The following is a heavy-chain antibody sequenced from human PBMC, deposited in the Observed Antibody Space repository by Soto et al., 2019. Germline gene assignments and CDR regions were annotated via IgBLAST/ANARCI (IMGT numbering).Heavy chain of an antibody. D-gene: IGHD4-17*01. J-gene: IGHJ4*02. V-gene: IGHV3-23*01. Sequence: GGSLRLSCAASGFTFSSYAMSWVRQAPGKGLEWVSAISGSGGSTYYADSVKGRFTISRDNSKNTLYLQMNSLRAEDTAGYYCARPPSASFLTVTTGYWGQGTLVTVSS. CDR3: ARPPSASFLTVTTGY. CDR2: ISGSGGST. CDR1: GFTFSSYA.